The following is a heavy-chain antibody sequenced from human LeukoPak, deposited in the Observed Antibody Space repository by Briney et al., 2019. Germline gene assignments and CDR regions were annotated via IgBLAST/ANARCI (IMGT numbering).Heavy chain of an antibody. CDR1: GGTFSSYA. J-gene: IGHJ4*02. D-gene: IGHD3-16*02. CDR2: IIPILGIA. V-gene: IGHV1-69*04. CDR3: ARGRLGELSYLDY. Sequence: ASVKVSCKASGGTFSSYATSWVRQAPGQGLEWMGRIIPILGIANYAQKFQGRVTITADKSTSTAYMELSSLRSEDTAVYYCARGRLGELSYLDYWGQGTLVTVSS.